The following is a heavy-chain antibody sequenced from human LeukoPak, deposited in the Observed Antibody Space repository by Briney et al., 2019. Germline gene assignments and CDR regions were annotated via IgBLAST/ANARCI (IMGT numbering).Heavy chain of an antibody. CDR3: ARRAGAYSHPYNY. D-gene: IGHD4/OR15-4a*01. CDR2: ISSSPSYI. J-gene: IGHJ4*02. V-gene: IGHV3-21*01. CDR1: GFSLSRYN. Sequence: GGSLRLSCAASGFSLSRYNMNWVRQAPGKGLEWVSSISSSPSYIYYADSVKGRFTISRDDAKNSLYLQMNSLRAEDTAVYYCARRAGAYSHPYNYWGQGTLVTVSS.